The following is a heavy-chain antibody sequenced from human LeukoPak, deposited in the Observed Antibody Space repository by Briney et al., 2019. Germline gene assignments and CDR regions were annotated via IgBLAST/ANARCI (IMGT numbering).Heavy chain of an antibody. D-gene: IGHD3-10*01. J-gene: IGHJ4*02. CDR1: GGSISSGDYY. CDR2: IYYSGST. V-gene: IGHV4-30-4*01. Sequence: SQTLSLTCTVSGGSISSGDYYWSWIRQPPGKALEWIGYIYYSGSTYYNPSLKSRVTISVDTSKNQFSLKLSSVTAADTAVYYCARADGSGSYHDYWGQGTLVTVSS. CDR3: ARADGSGSYHDY.